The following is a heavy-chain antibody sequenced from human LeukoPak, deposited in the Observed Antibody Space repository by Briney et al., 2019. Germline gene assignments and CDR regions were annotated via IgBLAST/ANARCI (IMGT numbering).Heavy chain of an antibody. Sequence: GGSLGLSCAASGFTFSAYGMHWVRQAPGKGLEWVAIIWYDGGNKYYADSVKGRFTISRDNSKNTLFLQMNSLRVEDTAVYYCAKDGPEIVNAYYYYMDVWGKGTTVTVSS. V-gene: IGHV3-33*06. CDR3: AKDGPEIVNAYYYYMDV. J-gene: IGHJ6*03. D-gene: IGHD5-24*01. CDR2: IWYDGGNK. CDR1: GFTFSAYG.